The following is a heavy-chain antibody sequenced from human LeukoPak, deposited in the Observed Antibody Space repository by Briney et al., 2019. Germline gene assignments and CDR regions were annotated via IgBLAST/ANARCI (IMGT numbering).Heavy chain of an antibody. CDR2: INAGNGNT. V-gene: IGHV1-3*01. D-gene: IGHD3-3*01. CDR1: GYIFTNYA. Sequence: ASVKVSCKASGYIFTNYALHWVRQAPGQSLEWMGWINAGNGNTKYSQNFQGRVTITRDTSASTAYMDLSSLRSQDTAVYYCARDCLPITGGYDMDVWGQGTTVTVSS. J-gene: IGHJ6*02. CDR3: ARDCLPITGGYDMDV.